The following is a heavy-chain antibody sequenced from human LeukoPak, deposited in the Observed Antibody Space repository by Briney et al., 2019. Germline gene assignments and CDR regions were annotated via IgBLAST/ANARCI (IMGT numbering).Heavy chain of an antibody. CDR3: ARSNYFDY. V-gene: IGHV5-10-1*04. D-gene: IGHD6-6*01. J-gene: IGHJ4*02. Sequence: RGESLKISCKGSGYSFTSFWISWVRQMPGKGLDWMGRIDPRESYTNYSPSFQGQVNISADRSITPAYLQWSSLKASDTAIYYCARSNYFDYWGQGTLVTVSS. CDR2: IDPRESYT. CDR1: GYSFTSFW.